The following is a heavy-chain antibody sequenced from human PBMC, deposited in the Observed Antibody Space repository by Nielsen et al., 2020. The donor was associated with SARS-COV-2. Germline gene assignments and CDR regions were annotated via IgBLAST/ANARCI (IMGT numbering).Heavy chain of an antibody. CDR2: FDPEDGET. D-gene: IGHD3-3*01. J-gene: IGHJ3*02. V-gene: IGHV1-24*01. Sequence: ASVQVSCKVSGYTLTELSMHWVRQAPGKGLEWMGGFDPEDGETIYAQKFQGRVTMTEDTSTDTAYMELSSLRSEDTAVYYCATALINYDFWSAFDIWGQGTMVTVSS. CDR3: ATALINYDFWSAFDI. CDR1: GYTLTELS.